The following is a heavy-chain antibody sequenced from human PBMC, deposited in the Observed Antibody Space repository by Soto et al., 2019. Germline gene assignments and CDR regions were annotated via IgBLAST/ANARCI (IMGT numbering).Heavy chain of an antibody. J-gene: IGHJ4*02. D-gene: IGHD2-8*02. Sequence: EVQLVESGGGLVQPGGSLRLSCAASGFTFSSYEMNWVRQAPGKWLEWVSDITSTGSTRYYADSVKGRFTISRDNAKNSLYLQMNSLRAEATAVYYCARGYCTSSACHWNFDYWGQGTLVTVSS. V-gene: IGHV3-48*03. CDR1: GFTFSSYE. CDR2: ITSTGSTR. CDR3: ARGYCTSSACHWNFDY.